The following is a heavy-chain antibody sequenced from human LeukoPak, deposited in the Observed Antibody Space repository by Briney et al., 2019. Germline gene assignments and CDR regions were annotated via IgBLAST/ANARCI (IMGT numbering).Heavy chain of an antibody. D-gene: IGHD1-26*01. V-gene: IGHV4-34*01. Sequence: SETLSLTCAVYGGSFSGYYWSWIRQPPGRGLEWIGEINHSGSTNYNPSLKSRVTISVDTSKNQFSLKLSSVAAADTAVYYCARLRVELPYFDYWGQGTLVTVSS. CDR1: GGSFSGYY. J-gene: IGHJ4*02. CDR2: INHSGST. CDR3: ARLRVELPYFDY.